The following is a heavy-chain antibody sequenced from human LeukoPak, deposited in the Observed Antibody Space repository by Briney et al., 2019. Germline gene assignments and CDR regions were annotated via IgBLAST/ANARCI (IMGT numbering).Heavy chain of an antibody. D-gene: IGHD3-10*01. Sequence: PGRSLRLSCAASGFTLSSYGMHWVRQAPGKGLEWVAVISYDGSNKYYADSVKGRFTISRDNSKNTLYLQMNSLRAEDTAVYYCANGGSGSYYYYYYGMDVWGQGTTVTVSS. CDR1: GFTLSSYG. J-gene: IGHJ6*02. V-gene: IGHV3-30*18. CDR3: ANGGSGSYYYYYYGMDV. CDR2: ISYDGSNK.